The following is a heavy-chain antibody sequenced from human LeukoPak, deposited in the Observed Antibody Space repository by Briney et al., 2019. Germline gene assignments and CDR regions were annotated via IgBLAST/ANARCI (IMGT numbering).Heavy chain of an antibody. CDR3: ARVTDSSGWYYFDY. J-gene: IGHJ4*02. CDR1: GGSFSGYY. V-gene: IGHV4-34*01. CDR2: INHSGST. Sequence: SETLSLTCAVYGGSFSGYYWSWIRQPPGKGLEWIGEINHSGSTNYNPSLKSRVTISIDTSKNQFSLKLSSVTAADTAVYYCARVTDSSGWYYFDYWGQGTLVTVSS. D-gene: IGHD6-19*01.